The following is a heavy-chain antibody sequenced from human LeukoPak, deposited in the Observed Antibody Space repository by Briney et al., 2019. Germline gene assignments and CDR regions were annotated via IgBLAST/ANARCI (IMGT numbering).Heavy chain of an antibody. D-gene: IGHD3-10*01. CDR2: IKSKTDGGTT. CDR3: TTALVRGVKGVDY. Sequence: NPGGSLRLSCAASGFTFSNAWMSWVRQAPGKGLEWVGRIKSKTDGGTTDYAAPVKGRFTISRDDSKNTLYLQMNSLKTEDTAVYYCTTALVRGVKGVDYWGQGTLVTVSS. CDR1: GFTFSNAW. V-gene: IGHV3-15*01. J-gene: IGHJ4*02.